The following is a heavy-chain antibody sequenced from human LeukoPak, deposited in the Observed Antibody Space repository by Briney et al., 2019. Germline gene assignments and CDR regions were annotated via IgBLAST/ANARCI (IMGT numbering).Heavy chain of an antibody. CDR3: ARVGTARLQGYFDY. CDR2: ILPSHPHT. J-gene: IGHJ4*02. Sequence: XXSXGMSXXRQAPGQGXEWXXXILPSHPHTHYAQTLHCSLTIPTDTSTSTAYIDLRSLRSDDPAVYYCARVGTARLQGYFDYWGQGTLVTVSS. V-gene: IGHV1-18*01. CDR1: XXSXG. D-gene: IGHD1-1*01.